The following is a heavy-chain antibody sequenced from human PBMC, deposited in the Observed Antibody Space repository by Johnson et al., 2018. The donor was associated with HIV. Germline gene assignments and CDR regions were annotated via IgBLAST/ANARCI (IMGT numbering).Heavy chain of an antibody. V-gene: IGHV3-30*18. CDR1: GFTFSSYW. CDR2: ISYDGSNK. J-gene: IGHJ3*02. CDR3: AKGGSSWSDDAFDI. Sequence: QVQLVESGGGLVQPGGSLRLSCAASGFTFSSYWMSWVRQAPGKGLEWVAVISYDGSNKYYADSVKGRFTISRDNSKNTLYLQMNSLRAEDTAVYYCAKGGSSWSDDAFDIWGQGTMVTVSS. D-gene: IGHD6-13*01.